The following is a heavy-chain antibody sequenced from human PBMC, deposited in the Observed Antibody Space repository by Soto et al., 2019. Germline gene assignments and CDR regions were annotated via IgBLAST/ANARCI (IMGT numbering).Heavy chain of an antibody. CDR2: INSDGGTT. V-gene: IGHV3-74*01. J-gene: IGHJ5*02. D-gene: IGHD1-26*01. CDR1: GFTFSSYW. CDR3: ARVATGSYNWFDP. Sequence: GGSLRLSCAASGFTFSSYWMHWVRQAPEKGLVWVSRINSDGGTTTYADSVKGRFTISRDNAKNTLFLQMHSLRAEDTAVYFCARVATGSYNWFDPWGQGTLVTVSS.